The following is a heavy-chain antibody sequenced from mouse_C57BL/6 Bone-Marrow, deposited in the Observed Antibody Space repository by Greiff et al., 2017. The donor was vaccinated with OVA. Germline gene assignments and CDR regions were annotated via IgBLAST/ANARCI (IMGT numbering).Heavy chain of an antibody. D-gene: IGHD2-3*01. CDR3: TTFDGYYFDY. V-gene: IGHV14-4*01. CDR2: IDPENGDT. CDR1: GFNIKDDY. J-gene: IGHJ2*01. Sequence: EVQLQQSGAELVRPGASVKLSCTASGFNIKDDYMHWVKQRPEQGLEWIGWIDPENGDTESASKFQGKATITADTSSNTAYLQLSSLTSEDTAVYYCTTFDGYYFDYWGQGTTLTVSS.